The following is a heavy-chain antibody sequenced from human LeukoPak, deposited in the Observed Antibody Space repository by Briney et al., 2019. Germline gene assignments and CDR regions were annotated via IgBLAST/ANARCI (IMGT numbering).Heavy chain of an antibody. J-gene: IGHJ2*01. CDR3: ARAPRYGGSYWYFDL. Sequence: PSETLSLTFTVSGGSISSSSYYWGWIRQPPGKGLEWIGSIYYSGSTYYNPSLKSRVTISVDTSKNQFSLKLSSVTAADTAVYYCARAPRYGGSYWYFDLWGRGTLVTVSS. D-gene: IGHD4-23*01. CDR2: IYYSGST. V-gene: IGHV4-39*07. CDR1: GGSISSSSYY.